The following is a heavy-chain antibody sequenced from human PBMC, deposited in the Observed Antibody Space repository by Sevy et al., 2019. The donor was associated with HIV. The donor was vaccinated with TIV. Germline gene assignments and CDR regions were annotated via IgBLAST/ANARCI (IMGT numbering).Heavy chain of an antibody. CDR3: AGGMDGRYCSSTSCRGPNYYYYGMDV. J-gene: IGHJ6*02. Sequence: GGSLRFSCAASGFTFSSYAMHWVRQAPGKGLEWVAVISYDGSNKYYADSVKGRFTISRDNSKNTLYLQMNSLREEDTAECYCAGGMDGRYCSSTSCRGPNYYYYGMDVWGQGTTVTVSS. V-gene: IGHV3-30-3*01. CDR1: GFTFSSYA. CDR2: ISYDGSNK. D-gene: IGHD2-2*01.